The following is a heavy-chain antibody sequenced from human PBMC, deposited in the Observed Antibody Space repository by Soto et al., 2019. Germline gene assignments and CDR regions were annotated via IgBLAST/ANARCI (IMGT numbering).Heavy chain of an antibody. CDR1: GGSISSSSYY. CDR2: IYYSGST. J-gene: IGHJ4*02. CDR3: ARHELDYGDSLDY. V-gene: IGHV4-39*01. D-gene: IGHD4-17*01. Sequence: SETLSLTCTVSGGSISSSSYYWGWIRQPPGKGLEWIGSIYYSGSTYYNPSLKSRVTISVDTSKNQFSLKLSSVTAADTAVYYCARHELDYGDSLDYWGQGTLVTVSS.